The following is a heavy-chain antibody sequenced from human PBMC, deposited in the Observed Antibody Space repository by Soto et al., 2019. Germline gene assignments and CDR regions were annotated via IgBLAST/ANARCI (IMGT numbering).Heavy chain of an antibody. J-gene: IGHJ6*03. D-gene: IGHD2-15*01. Sequence: PSETLSLTCAVYGGSFSGYYWSWIRQPPGKGLEWIGEINHSGSTNYNPSLKSRVTISVDTSKNQFSLKLSSVTAADTAVYYCARELNCCGDIVVVVAAPRWYYMDVWGKGTTVTVSS. V-gene: IGHV4-34*01. CDR1: GGSFSGYY. CDR3: ARELNCCGDIVVVVAAPRWYYMDV. CDR2: INHSGST.